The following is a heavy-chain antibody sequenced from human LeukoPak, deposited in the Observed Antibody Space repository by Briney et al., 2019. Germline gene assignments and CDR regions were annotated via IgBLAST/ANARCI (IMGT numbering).Heavy chain of an antibody. CDR1: GYTFTSYD. CDR3: ARVESALNRKYYFDY. V-gene: IGHV1-8*01. CDR2: MNPNSGNT. Sequence: ASVKVSCKASGYTFTSYDINWVRQATGQGLEWMGWMNPNSGNTGYAQKFQGRVTMTRNTSISTAYMELSRLRSDDTAVYYCARVESALNRKYYFDYWGQGTLVTVSS. J-gene: IGHJ4*02.